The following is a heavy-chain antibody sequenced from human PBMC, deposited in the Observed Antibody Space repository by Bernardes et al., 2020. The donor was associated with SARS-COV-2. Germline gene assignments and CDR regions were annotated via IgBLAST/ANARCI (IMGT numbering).Heavy chain of an antibody. V-gene: IGHV1-24*01. J-gene: IGHJ5*02. CDR2: FDPEDGET. CDR3: ATNSPSDLSNWFDP. D-gene: IGHD1-20*01. CDR1: GYTLTALS. Sequence: ASVKVYCKVSGYTLTALSMHWVRQAPGKGLEWMGGFDPEDGETIYAQKFQGRVTMTEDTSTDTAYMELSSLRSEDTAVYYCATNSPSDLSNWFDPWGQGTLVTVSS.